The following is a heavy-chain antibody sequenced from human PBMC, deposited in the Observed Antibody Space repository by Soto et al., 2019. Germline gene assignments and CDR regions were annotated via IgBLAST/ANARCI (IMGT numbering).Heavy chain of an antibody. Sequence: EVQLVESGGGLVKPGESLKLSCAVSGFTFSSYSMNWVRQAPGKGLEWVSSISSGSTYKHYADTVKGRFTISRDNAKNSLYLQMSGLRAEYTAIYYCANDAFDAISIFAVWGQGTLVSVSS. CDR2: ISSGSTYK. J-gene: IGHJ4*02. CDR1: GFTFSSYS. V-gene: IGHV3-21*02. CDR3: ANDAFDAISIFAV. D-gene: IGHD3-3*01.